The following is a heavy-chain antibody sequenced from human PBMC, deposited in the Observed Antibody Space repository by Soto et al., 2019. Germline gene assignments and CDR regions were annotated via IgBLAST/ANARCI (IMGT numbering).Heavy chain of an antibody. CDR1: GGSISSSSNY. CDR2: MYNTGST. V-gene: IGHV4-61*01. CDR3: ARDLWGYCGADCYPLDV. Sequence: PSETLSLTCTVSGGSISSSSNYWGWIRQPPGKGLEWIGYMYNTGSTIYNPSLKSRVTISVDTSKNQFSLKLNSVTAADTAVYYCARDLWGYCGADCYPLDVWGQGTTVTVSS. D-gene: IGHD2-21*02. J-gene: IGHJ6*02.